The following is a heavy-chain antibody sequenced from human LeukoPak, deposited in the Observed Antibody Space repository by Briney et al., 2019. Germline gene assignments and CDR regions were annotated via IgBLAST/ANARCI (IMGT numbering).Heavy chain of an antibody. CDR2: ISSDGGTT. CDR3: ARGLYCSSTSCPGWGMDV. Sequence: GGSLRLSCAVSGFSFSSYWMHWVRQAPGKGAMWVSRISSDGGTTNYADSVKGRFTISRDNAKNSLYLQMNSLRAEDTAVYYCARGLYCSSTSCPGWGMDVWGKGTTVTVSS. J-gene: IGHJ6*04. V-gene: IGHV3-74*01. D-gene: IGHD2-2*01. CDR1: GFSFSSYW.